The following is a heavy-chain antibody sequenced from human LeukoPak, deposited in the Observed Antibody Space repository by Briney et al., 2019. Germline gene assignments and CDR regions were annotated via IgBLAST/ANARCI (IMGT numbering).Heavy chain of an antibody. Sequence: ASVKVSCKASGYTFTASYMHWVRQAPGQGLEWMGWINPNSGGTNYAQKFQGRVTMTRDTSISTAYMELISLRSDDTAVFYCARGAPAYAYWGRGTLVTVSS. J-gene: IGHJ4*02. CDR1: GYTFTASY. D-gene: IGHD2-2*01. V-gene: IGHV1-2*02. CDR2: INPNSGGT. CDR3: ARGAPAYAY.